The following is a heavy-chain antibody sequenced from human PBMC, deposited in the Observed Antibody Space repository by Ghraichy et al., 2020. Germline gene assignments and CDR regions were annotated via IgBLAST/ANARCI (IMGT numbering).Heavy chain of an antibody. Sequence: GGSLRLSCAASGFTFSSFWMSWVRQAPGKGLEWVANIKQDGSDKYYMESVKGRFTISRDNAKNALYLQMNSLRADDTAVYYCARDPSKSRFDSCGQGTLVTVSP. V-gene: IGHV3-7*01. CDR2: IKQDGSDK. J-gene: IGHJ4*02. CDR1: GFTFSSFW. CDR3: ARDPSKSRFDS.